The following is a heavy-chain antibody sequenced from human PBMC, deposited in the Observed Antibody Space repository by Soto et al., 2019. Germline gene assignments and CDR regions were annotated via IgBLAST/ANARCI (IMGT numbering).Heavy chain of an antibody. Sequence: GESLKISCAASGFTFSSYWMSWVRQAPGKGLEWVANIKQDGSEKYYVDSVKGRFTISRDNAKNSLYLQMNSLRAEDTAVYYCARDMNFGGCSSTSCSRNINWFDPWGQGTLVTVSS. J-gene: IGHJ5*02. CDR3: ARDMNFGGCSSTSCSRNINWFDP. V-gene: IGHV3-7*01. CDR2: IKQDGSEK. CDR1: GFTFSSYW. D-gene: IGHD2-2*01.